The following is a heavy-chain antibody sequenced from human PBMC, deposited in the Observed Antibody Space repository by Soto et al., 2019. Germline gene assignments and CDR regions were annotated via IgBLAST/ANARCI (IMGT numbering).Heavy chain of an antibody. J-gene: IGHJ6*02. CDR2: INPSGGST. CDR3: ARGERIAAPAGPLEYGMDV. D-gene: IGHD6-6*01. CDR1: GYTFTSYY. Sequence: ASVKVSCKASGYTFTSYYMHWVRQAPGQGLEWMGIINPSGGSTSYAQKFQGRVTMTRDTSTSTVYMELSSLRSEDTAVYYCARGERIAAPAGPLEYGMDVWGQGTTVTVSS. V-gene: IGHV1-46*01.